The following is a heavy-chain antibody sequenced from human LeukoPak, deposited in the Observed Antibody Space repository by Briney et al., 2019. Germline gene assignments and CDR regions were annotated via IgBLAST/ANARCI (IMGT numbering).Heavy chain of an antibody. CDR2: IRSKAYGGTT. D-gene: IGHD1-26*01. J-gene: IGHJ3*01. CDR1: GFSFGGYA. CDR3: TRDWGLGVPH. V-gene: IGHV3-49*03. Sequence: GGSLRLSCTASGFSFGGYAMSWFRQAPGKGLEWVGFIRSKAYGGTTEYAATVRGRFTISRDDSKSIAYLQMNSLKTEDTAVYYCTRDWGLGVPHWGQGTMVTVSS.